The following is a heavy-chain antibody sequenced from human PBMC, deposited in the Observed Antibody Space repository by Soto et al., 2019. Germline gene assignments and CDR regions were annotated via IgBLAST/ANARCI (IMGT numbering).Heavy chain of an antibody. CDR1: GYTFTGYY. D-gene: IGHD5-18*01. J-gene: IGHJ4*02. CDR3: ARATRGYSY. V-gene: IGHV1-2*02. Sequence: ASVKVSCKASGYTFTGYYMHWVRQAPGQGLEWMGWINPNSGGTNYAQKFQGRVTITRDTSASTAYMELSSLRSEDTAVYYCARATRGYSYWGQGTLVTVSS. CDR2: INPNSGGT.